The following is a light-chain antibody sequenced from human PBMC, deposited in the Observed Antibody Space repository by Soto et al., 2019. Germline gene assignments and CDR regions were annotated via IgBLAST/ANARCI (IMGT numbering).Light chain of an antibody. J-gene: IGLJ1*01. CDR2: HVT. CDR3: SSYSHSPPSYV. CDR1: SVDVGDYNS. V-gene: IGLV2-14*03. Sequence: QSVLTQPASVSGSPGQSITISCTGSSVDVGDYNSVSWYQQHPGKAPKVMIYHVTIRASGASNRFSGSKSGNTASLTISGLQAEDEADYYCSSYSHSPPSYVFGTGTKVTVL.